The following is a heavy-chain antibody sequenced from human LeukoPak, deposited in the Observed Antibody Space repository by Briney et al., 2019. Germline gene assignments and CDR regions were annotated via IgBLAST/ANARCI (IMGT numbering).Heavy chain of an antibody. J-gene: IGHJ4*02. CDR3: ARWGLQLWSHFDY. Sequence: SETVSLTCAVYGGSFSGYYWSWIRQPPGKGLEWIGEINHSGSTNYNPSLKSRVTISVDTSKNQFSLKLSSVTAADTAVYYCARWGLQLWSHFDYWGQGTLVTVSS. V-gene: IGHV4-34*01. CDR1: GGSFSGYY. D-gene: IGHD5-18*01. CDR2: INHSGST.